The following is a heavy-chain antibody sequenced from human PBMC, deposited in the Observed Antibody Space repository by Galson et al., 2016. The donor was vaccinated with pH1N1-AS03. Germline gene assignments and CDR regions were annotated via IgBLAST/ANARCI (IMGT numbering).Heavy chain of an antibody. CDR2: ISWNSNKI. CDR1: GFRFDDYA. D-gene: IGHD3/OR15-3a*01. J-gene: IGHJ3*02. Sequence: SLRLSCAVSGFRFDDYAMHWVRQAPGQGLEWVSSISWNSNKIDYADSVKGRFTISRDSAKNSLNLQMNSLRAEDTASYYCIKGGAASADFFDIWGQGTVVTVSS. V-gene: IGHV3-9*01. CDR3: IKGGAASADFFDI.